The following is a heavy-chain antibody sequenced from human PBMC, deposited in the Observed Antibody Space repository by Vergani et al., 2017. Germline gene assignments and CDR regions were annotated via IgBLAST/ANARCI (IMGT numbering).Heavy chain of an antibody. D-gene: IGHD2/OR15-2a*01. CDR2: SRNKARSYTT. CDR3: ATQSAGNWDY. Sequence: EVQLVESGGGLVQPGGSLRLSCAASGFTLSDHVMDWVRQGPGKGLEWVGRSRNKARSYTTEYSASVKGRFTISRDDSRNSLYLQMNSLKTEDTAVYYCATQSAGNWDYWGQGTLVTVSS. J-gene: IGHJ4*02. CDR1: GFTLSDHV. V-gene: IGHV3-72*01.